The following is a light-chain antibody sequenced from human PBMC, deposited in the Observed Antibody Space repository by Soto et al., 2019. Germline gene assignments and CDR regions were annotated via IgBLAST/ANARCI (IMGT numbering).Light chain of an antibody. CDR1: KNDIGVSDF. CDR3: KSYAGSNTYV. V-gene: IGLV2-8*01. Sequence: QSALTQPPSASGAPGQSVTISCTGTKNDIGVSDFVSWYQHHPGKAPRLIIYEVVQRPSGVPDRFSGSKSGNTASLTVSGLQAEDEADYFCKSYAGSNTYVFGSGTKLTVL. CDR2: EVV. J-gene: IGLJ1*01.